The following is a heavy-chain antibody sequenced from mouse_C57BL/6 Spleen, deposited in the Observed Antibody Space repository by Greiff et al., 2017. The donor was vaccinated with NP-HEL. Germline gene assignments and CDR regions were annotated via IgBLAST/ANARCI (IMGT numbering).Heavy chain of an antibody. CDR2: INPYNGGT. D-gene: IGHD2-10*02. J-gene: IGHJ4*01. V-gene: IGHV1-19*01. CDR3: ARRGYDYDAMDY. Sequence: VQLQRSGPVLVKPGASVKMSCKASGYTFTDYYMNWVKQSHGKSLEWIGVINPYNGGTSYNQKFKGKATLTVDKSSSTAYMELNSLTSEDSAVYYCARRGYDYDAMDYWGQGTSVTVSS. CDR1: GYTFTDYY.